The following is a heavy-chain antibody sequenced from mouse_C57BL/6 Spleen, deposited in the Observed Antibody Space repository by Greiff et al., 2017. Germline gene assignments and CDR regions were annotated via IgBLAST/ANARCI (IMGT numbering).Heavy chain of an antibody. CDR1: GFTFTDYY. J-gene: IGHJ1*03. D-gene: IGHD1-1*01. Sequence: EVHLVESGGGLVQPGGSLSLSCAASGFTFTDYYMSWVRQPPGKALEWLGFIRNKANGYTTEYSASVKGRFTISRDNSQSILFLQMNSLRAEDSATYYCARALYYGGSYEGYFDVWGTGTTVTVSS. CDR2: IRNKANGYTT. V-gene: IGHV7-3*01. CDR3: ARALYYGGSYEGYFDV.